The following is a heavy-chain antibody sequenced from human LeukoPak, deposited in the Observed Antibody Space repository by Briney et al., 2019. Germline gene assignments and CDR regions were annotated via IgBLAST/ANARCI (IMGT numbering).Heavy chain of an antibody. CDR2: ISWNSGSI. J-gene: IGHJ4*02. Sequence: GGSLRLSCAASGFTFDDYAMHWVRQAPGKGLEWVSGISWNSGSIGYADSVKGRFTISRDNAKNSLYLQMNSLRAEDTALYYCAKDTRLNWSYFVCDYWGQGTLVTVSS. D-gene: IGHD1-7*01. CDR3: AKDTRLNWSYFVCDY. V-gene: IGHV3-9*01. CDR1: GFTFDDYA.